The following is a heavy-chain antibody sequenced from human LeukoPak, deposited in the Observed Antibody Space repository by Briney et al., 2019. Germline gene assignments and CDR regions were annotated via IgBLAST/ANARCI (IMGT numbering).Heavy chain of an antibody. Sequence: GGSLRLSCAASGLSFSFYAMSWVRQAPGKGLEWVSSISGGGAGTYYADSVRGRFTISRDNSKNTLYLQMNSLRAEDTALYYCAKEFVRYNIQFDYWGQGALVTVSS. D-gene: IGHD1-1*01. CDR2: ISGGGAGT. CDR3: AKEFVRYNIQFDY. J-gene: IGHJ4*02. CDR1: GLSFSFYA. V-gene: IGHV3-23*01.